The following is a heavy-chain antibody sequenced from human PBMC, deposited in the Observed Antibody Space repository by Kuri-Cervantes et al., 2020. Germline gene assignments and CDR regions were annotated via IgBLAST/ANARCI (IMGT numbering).Heavy chain of an antibody. J-gene: IGHJ4*02. Sequence: SETLSLTCAVSGGSISSSNWWSWVRQPPGKGLEWIGEIYHSGSTNYNPSLKSRVTISVDTSKNQFSLKLSSVTAADTAVYYCARGKRYNWNYGGNFDYWGQGTLVTVSS. D-gene: IGHD1-7*01. CDR1: GGSISSSNW. V-gene: IGHV4-4*02. CDR2: IYHSGST. CDR3: ARGKRYNWNYGGNFDY.